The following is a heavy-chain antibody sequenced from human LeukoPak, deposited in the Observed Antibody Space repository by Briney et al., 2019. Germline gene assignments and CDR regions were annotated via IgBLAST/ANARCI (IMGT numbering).Heavy chain of an antibody. D-gene: IGHD3-22*01. CDR3: ARGKYYYDSSGYYYYFDY. V-gene: IGHV3-30*04. CDR1: GFTFSSYA. J-gene: IGHJ4*02. Sequence: GGSLRLSCAASGFTFSSYAMHWVRQAPGKGLEWVAVISYDGSNKYYADSVKGRFTISRDNSKNTLYLQMNSLRAEDTAVYYCARGKYYYDSSGYYYYFDYWGQGTLVTVSS. CDR2: ISYDGSNK.